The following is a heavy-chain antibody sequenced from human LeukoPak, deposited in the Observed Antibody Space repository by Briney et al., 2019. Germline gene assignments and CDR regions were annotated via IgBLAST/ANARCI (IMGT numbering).Heavy chain of an antibody. CDR1: GFTFSGYW. D-gene: IGHD6-13*01. CDR2: INQDGSEK. V-gene: IGHV3-7*01. J-gene: IGHJ1*01. Sequence: TGGSLRLSCAASGFTFSGYWMSWVRQAPGKGLELVANINQDGSEKYYVDSVKGRFTISRDNAKNSLFLQMGSLRVEDTAVYYCARESTAGYNSSWYGFRNWGQGTLVSVSS. CDR3: ARESTAGYNSSWYGFRN.